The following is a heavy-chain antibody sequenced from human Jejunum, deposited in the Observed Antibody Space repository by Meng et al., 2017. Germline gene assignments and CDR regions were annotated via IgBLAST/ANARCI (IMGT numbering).Heavy chain of an antibody. CDR3: ARRRPDNPFDY. CDR2: IFYSGRT. V-gene: IGHV4-39*01. D-gene: IGHD3-22*01. CDR1: GGSISSSSSY. Sequence: QLQLQESGPGLVKPSETLSLTCTVSGGSISSSSSYWDWIRQPPGKGLEWIGNIFYSGRTNENPSLKSRVTISVDMSKNQFSLKLSGVTAADTAVYFCARRRPDNPFDYWGQGTLVTVSS. J-gene: IGHJ4*02.